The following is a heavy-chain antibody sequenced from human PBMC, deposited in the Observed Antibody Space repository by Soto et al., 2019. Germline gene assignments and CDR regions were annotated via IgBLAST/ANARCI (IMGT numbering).Heavy chain of an antibody. D-gene: IGHD3-10*01. CDR3: AKYYYGSGSYYEPYWYFDL. V-gene: IGHV3-23*01. J-gene: IGHJ2*01. Sequence: GGALRLSCAASGFTFSSYAMSWGRPAPGEGVGWVSAISGSDGSTYYADSVKGRFTISRDNSKNTLYLQMNSLRAEDTAVYYCAKYYYGSGSYYEPYWYFDLWGRGTLVTVSS. CDR2: ISGSDGST. CDR1: GFTFSSYA.